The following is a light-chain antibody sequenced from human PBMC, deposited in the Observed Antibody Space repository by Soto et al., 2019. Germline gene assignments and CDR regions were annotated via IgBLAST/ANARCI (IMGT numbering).Light chain of an antibody. CDR1: SSDVGGYDY. J-gene: IGLJ3*02. V-gene: IGLV2-8*01. CDR3: TSYVGSLVV. CDR2: EVT. Sequence: QSALTQPPSASGSPGQSVTVSCTGTSSDVGGYDYVSWFQQHPGKAPKLIIYEVTKRPSGVPDRFSGSKSGNTASLTVSGLQAEDEADYYCTSYVGSLVVFGGGTKLTVL.